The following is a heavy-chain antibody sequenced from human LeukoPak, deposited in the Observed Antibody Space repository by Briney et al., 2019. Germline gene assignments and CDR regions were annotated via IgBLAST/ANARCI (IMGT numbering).Heavy chain of an antibody. J-gene: IGHJ5*02. CDR1: GLTVSSNY. CDR3: ARARTWPYWFDP. D-gene: IGHD3/OR15-3a*01. V-gene: IGHV3-53*01. CDR2: IYSGGST. Sequence: GGSLRLSCAASGLTVSSNYMSWVRQAPGKGLEWVSVIYSGGSTYYADSVKGRFTISRDNSKNTLYLQMNSLRAEDTAVYYCARARTWPYWFDPWGQGTLVTVSS.